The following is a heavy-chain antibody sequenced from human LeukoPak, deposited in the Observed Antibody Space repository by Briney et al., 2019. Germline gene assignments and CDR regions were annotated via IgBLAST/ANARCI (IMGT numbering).Heavy chain of an antibody. CDR2: IYYSGST. D-gene: IGHD3-9*01. CDR1: GGSISSYY. CDR3: ARHREPSRYFDWLLPYYFDY. V-gene: IGHV4-59*08. J-gene: IGHJ4*02. Sequence: SETLSLTCTVSGGSISSYYWSWIRQPPGKGLEWIGHIYYSGSTNYNPSLKSRVTISVDTSKNQFSLKLSSVTAADTAVYYCARHREPSRYFDWLLPYYFDYWGQGTLVTVSS.